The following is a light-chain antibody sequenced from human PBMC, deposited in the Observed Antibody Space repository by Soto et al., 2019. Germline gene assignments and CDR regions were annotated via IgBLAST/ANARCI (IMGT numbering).Light chain of an antibody. J-gene: IGKJ2*01. CDR2: DAS. CDR1: QNISVW. V-gene: IGKV1-5*01. Sequence: DIQMTQSPSTLSASVGDGVTITCRASQNISVWLAWYQQRPGKAPKFLIYDASNLETGVSTRFSGSGSGTEFTLTIRSLQHDDFATYYGQYYDSSSPTFGHGTKLEIK. CDR3: QYYDSSSPT.